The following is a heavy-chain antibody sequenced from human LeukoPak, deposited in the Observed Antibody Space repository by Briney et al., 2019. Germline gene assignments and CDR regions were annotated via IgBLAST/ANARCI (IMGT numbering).Heavy chain of an antibody. Sequence: PSETLSLTCAVYGGSFSGYYWSWIRQPPGKGLEWIGEINHSGSTNYNPSLESRVTISVDTSKNQFSLKLSSVTAADTAVYYCARDGGQGQGNWGQGTLVTVSS. V-gene: IGHV4-34*01. CDR2: INHSGST. J-gene: IGHJ4*02. CDR1: GGSFSGYY. CDR3: ARDGGQGQGN. D-gene: IGHD3-16*01.